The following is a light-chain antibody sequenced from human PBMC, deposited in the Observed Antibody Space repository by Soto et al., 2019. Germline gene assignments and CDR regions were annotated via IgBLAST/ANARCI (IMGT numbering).Light chain of an antibody. CDR3: QQYETFSGT. CDR2: KAS. Sequence: DIQMTQSPSTLSGSVGDRVTITCRASQTISSWLAWYQQKPGKSPKLLIYKASTLKSGVPSRFSGSGSGTEFTLTISSRQPDDFATYYCQQYETFSGTFGPGTKVDIK. V-gene: IGKV1-5*03. J-gene: IGKJ1*01. CDR1: QTISSW.